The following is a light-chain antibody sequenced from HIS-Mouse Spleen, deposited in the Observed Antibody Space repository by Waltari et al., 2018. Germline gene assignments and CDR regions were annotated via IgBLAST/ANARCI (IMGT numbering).Light chain of an antibody. CDR3: QQRSNWPGIT. CDR1: QSVSSY. Sequence: EIVMTQSPATLSFSQGERATLSCRASQSVSSYLAWYQQKPGQAPRLLIYDASNRATGIPARFSGSGSGTDFTLTISSLEPEDFAVYYCQQRSNWPGITFGPGTKVDIK. J-gene: IGKJ3*01. CDR2: DAS. V-gene: IGKV3-11*01.